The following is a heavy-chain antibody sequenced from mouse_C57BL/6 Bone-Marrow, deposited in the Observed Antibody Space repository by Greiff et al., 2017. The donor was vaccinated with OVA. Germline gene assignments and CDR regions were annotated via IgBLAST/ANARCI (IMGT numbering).Heavy chain of an antibody. D-gene: IGHD2-5*01. J-gene: IGHJ4*01. CDR3: ARGYYSKRGAMDY. V-gene: IGHV1-55*01. Sequence: VQLQQPGAELVKPGASVKMSCKASGYTFTSYWITWVKQRPGQGLEWIGDIYPGSGSTNYNEKFKSKATLTVDTSSSTAYMQLSSLTSEDSAVYYCARGYYSKRGAMDYWGQGTSVTVSS. CDR2: IYPGSGST. CDR1: GYTFTSYW.